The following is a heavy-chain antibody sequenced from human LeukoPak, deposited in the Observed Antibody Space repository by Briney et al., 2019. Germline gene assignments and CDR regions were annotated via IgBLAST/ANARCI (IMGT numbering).Heavy chain of an antibody. CDR3: AYVFLGYSYGYSFQH. Sequence: PSETLSLTCTVSGGSISSGDYYWSWIRQPRGKGLEWIGYIYYSGSTYYNPSLKSRVTISVDTSKNQFSLKLSSVTAADTAVYYCAYVFLGYSYGYSFQHWGQGTLVTVSS. CDR1: GGSISSGDYY. V-gene: IGHV4-30-4*01. CDR2: IYYSGST. D-gene: IGHD5-18*01. J-gene: IGHJ1*01.